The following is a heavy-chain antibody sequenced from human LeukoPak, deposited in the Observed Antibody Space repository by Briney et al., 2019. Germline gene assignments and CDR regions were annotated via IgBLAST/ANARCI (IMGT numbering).Heavy chain of an antibody. J-gene: IGHJ6*03. V-gene: IGHV1-2*02. CDR2: INPNSGGT. CDR3: ARDGPGYMVRSPNYYYYMDV. Sequence: GASVKVSCKASGYTFTGYYMHWVRQAPGQGLEWMGWINPNSGGTNYAQKFQGRVTMTRDTSISTAYMELSSLRSEDTAVYYCARDGPGYMVRSPNYYYYMDVWGKGTTVTISS. CDR1: GYTFTGYY. D-gene: IGHD3-10*01.